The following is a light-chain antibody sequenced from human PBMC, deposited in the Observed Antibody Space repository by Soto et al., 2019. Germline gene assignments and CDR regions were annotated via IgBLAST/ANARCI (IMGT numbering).Light chain of an antibody. J-gene: IGKJ2*01. CDR3: QQYYDCRPT. CDR1: QGIASY. V-gene: IGKV1-33*01. CDR2: DAS. Sequence: DIQMTQSPSSLSASVGDRVTITCQASQGIASYLNWYQQKPGKAPKLLIYDASSLEKGVPSRFSGSGSGTDFTFTISSLQPEDIATYYCQQYYDCRPTFGQGTKLEIK.